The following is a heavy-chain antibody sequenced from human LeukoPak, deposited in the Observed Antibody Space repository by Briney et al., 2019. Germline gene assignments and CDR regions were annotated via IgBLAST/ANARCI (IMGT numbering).Heavy chain of an antibody. J-gene: IGHJ1*01. CDR2: INPDGGDK. V-gene: IGHV3-7*01. CDR3: ARDPSIAVAFAEYFQH. Sequence: GGSLRLSCAASGFTFSTFWMSWVRQAPGKGLEWVANINPDGGDKYYVDSVKGRFTISRDNAKNSLYLQMNSLRAEDTAVYYCARDPSIAVAFAEYFQHWGQGTLVTVSS. D-gene: IGHD6-19*01. CDR1: GFTFSTFW.